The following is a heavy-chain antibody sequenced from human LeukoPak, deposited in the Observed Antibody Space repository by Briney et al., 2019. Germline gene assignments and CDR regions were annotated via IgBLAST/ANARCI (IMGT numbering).Heavy chain of an antibody. CDR2: ISAYNGNT. V-gene: IGHV1-18*01. Sequence: ASVKVSCKASGYTFTSYGISWVRQAPGQGLEWMGWISAYNGNTNYAQKLQGRVTMTTDTSTSTAYMELRSLRSDDTAVYYCARGPPWQQWLVLGWFDPWGQGTLVTVSS. CDR1: GYTFTSYG. J-gene: IGHJ5*02. D-gene: IGHD6-19*01. CDR3: ARGPPWQQWLVLGWFDP.